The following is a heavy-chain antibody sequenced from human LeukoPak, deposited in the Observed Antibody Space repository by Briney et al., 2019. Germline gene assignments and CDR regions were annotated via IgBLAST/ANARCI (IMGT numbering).Heavy chain of an antibody. CDR2: IRYDGSNK. V-gene: IGHV3-30*02. CDR3: ATASGTYTSTY. Sequence: GGSLRLSCAASGFTFSSYGMHWVRQAPGKGLEWVAFIRYDGSNKYYADSVKGRFTISRDNSKNTLYLQLNGLRAEDTAVYYCATASGTYTSTYWGQGTLVTVSS. CDR1: GFTFSSYG. D-gene: IGHD1-26*01. J-gene: IGHJ4*02.